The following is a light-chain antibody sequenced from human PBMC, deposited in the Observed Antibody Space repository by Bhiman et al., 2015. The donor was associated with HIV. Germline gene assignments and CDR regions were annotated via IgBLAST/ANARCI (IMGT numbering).Light chain of an antibody. V-gene: IGLV2-8*01. CDR3: GTWDSSLSAEV. J-gene: IGLJ3*02. CDR1: ISDVGFYNY. CDR2: EVN. Sequence: QSALTQPPSASGSPGQSVTISCTGTISDVGFYNYVSWYQHHPGKAPKLMIYEVNKRPSGVPDRFSGSKSGTSATLGITGLQTGDEADYYCGTWDSSLSAEVFGGGTKLTVL.